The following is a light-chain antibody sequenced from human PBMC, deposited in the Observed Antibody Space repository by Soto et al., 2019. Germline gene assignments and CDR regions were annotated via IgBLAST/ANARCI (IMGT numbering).Light chain of an antibody. V-gene: IGLV1-40*01. CDR2: DNT. CDR1: SSNLGARFD. J-gene: IGLJ2*01. CDR3: QSYDTAMGGLIV. Sequence: QSVLTQPPSVSGAPGQSVTISCTGTSSNLGARFDVHWFQQLPGTAPRLLIYDNTHRASGVSARFSASRSGASASLAITGLQAEDEADFYCQSYDTAMGGLIVFGGGTKLTVL.